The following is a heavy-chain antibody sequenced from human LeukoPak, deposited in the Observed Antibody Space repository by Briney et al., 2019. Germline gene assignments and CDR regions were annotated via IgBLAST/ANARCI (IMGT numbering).Heavy chain of an antibody. V-gene: IGHV3-9*01. CDR1: GFNLEEYA. Sequence: GGSLRLSCVASGFNLEEYALHWVRQAPGKGLEWVSSISGNSGIVGYADSVKGRFTISRDNAKNPLYLQMNSLRAEDTALYYCTKDRYCTYSRCPTEYWAQGTLVTVSS. D-gene: IGHD2-8*01. J-gene: IGHJ4*02. CDR3: TKDRYCTYSRCPTEY. CDR2: ISGNSGIV.